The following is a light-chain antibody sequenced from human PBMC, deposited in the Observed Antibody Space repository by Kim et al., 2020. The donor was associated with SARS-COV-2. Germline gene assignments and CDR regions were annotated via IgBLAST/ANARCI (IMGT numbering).Light chain of an antibody. V-gene: IGKV4-1*01. CDR3: HQYYTTPRT. CDR1: QNVLYNINNENY. Sequence: DIVLTQSPDSLAVSLGERATINCKSSQNVLYNINNENYLAWYQQKPGQPPRLLVYWASKREPGVPDRFSGSGSETDFTLTISSLQAEDVAVYYCHQYYTTPRTFGQGTKVDIK. J-gene: IGKJ1*01. CDR2: WAS.